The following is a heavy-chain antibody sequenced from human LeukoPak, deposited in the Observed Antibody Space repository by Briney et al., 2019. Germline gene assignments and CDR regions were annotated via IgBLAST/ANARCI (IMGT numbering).Heavy chain of an antibody. V-gene: IGHV1-18*01. D-gene: IGHD1-26*01. J-gene: IGHJ4*02. Sequence: ASVKVSCKASGYTFTSYGISWVRQAPGQGLEWVGWISAYNGNTNYAQTLQGRVTKTTDTYTSTAYMELRSLRSDETAVYYCARDLGGSYLISMHYWGQGTLVTVSS. CDR3: ARDLGGSYLISMHY. CDR2: ISAYNGNT. CDR1: GYTFTSYG.